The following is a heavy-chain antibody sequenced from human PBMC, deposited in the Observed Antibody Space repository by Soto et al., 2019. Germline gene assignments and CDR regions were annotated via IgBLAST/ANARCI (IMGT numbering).Heavy chain of an antibody. J-gene: IGHJ4*02. V-gene: IGHV4-34*02. Sequence: QVQLQQWGAGRLKPSDTLSLTCAVSGVSLRGYYWAWIRQSPGKGLQWIGDINHSGDTNYDPSLKSRVTISXXXXXSXXXXXXXSVTXAXSAMYYCTRRGGWSPPSADWGPGTLVTVSS. CDR2: INHSGDT. CDR1: GVSLRGYY. D-gene: IGHD6-19*01. CDR3: TRRGGWSPPSAD.